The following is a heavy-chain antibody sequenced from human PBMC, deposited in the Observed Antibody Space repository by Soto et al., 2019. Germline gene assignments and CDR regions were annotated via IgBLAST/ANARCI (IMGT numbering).Heavy chain of an antibody. D-gene: IGHD1-7*01. Sequence: GVLRLSCAASGLTFSTYEMNWVRQAPGKGLEWVSYIRGGGSPILYADSVKGRFTISRDNAKNSLYLQMNSPRAEDTAIYYCASKIFGTTYFDYWGQGALVTVSS. CDR3: ASKIFGTTYFDY. V-gene: IGHV3-48*03. CDR1: GLTFSTYE. J-gene: IGHJ4*02. CDR2: IRGGGSPI.